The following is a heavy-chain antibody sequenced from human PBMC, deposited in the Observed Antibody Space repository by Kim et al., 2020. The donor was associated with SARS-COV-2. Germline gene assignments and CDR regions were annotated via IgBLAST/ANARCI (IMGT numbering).Heavy chain of an antibody. CDR1: GFTFSSYW. Sequence: GGSLRLSCAASGFTFSSYWMTLVRQAPGKGLEWVANIKQDGNQKYYVDSVKCRFTISRDNAKNSLYLQMNSLRAECTAVYYCARDVDLYSSGKDAFDIWGQGTMVTVSS. CDR3: ARDVDLYSSGKDAFDI. J-gene: IGHJ3*02. CDR2: IKQDGNQK. V-gene: IGHV3-7*01. D-gene: IGHD6-19*01.